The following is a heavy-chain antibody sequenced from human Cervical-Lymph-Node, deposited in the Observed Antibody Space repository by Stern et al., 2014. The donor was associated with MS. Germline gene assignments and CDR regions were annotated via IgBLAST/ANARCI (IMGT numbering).Heavy chain of an antibody. CDR3: ARAAYSTSSYNY. V-gene: IGHV1-69*01. Sequence: VHLVESGAEVKKPGSSVKVSCKASGGTFNTNVISWVRQAPGQGLEWMGGIIPIFGTALYAQKFQGRVTIPANESPRAVYMELSSLRSEDPAVYYCARAAYSTSSYNYWGQGTLVIVSS. J-gene: IGHJ4*02. CDR2: IIPIFGTA. D-gene: IGHD6-6*01. CDR1: GGTFNTNV.